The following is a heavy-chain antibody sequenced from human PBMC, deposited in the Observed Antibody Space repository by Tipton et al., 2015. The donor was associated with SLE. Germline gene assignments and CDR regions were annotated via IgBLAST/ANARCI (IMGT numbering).Heavy chain of an antibody. V-gene: IGHV4-39*01. J-gene: IGHJ3*01. CDR1: GGSITSYSYY. Sequence: TLSLTCSVSGGSITSYSYYWGWVRQPPGKGLEWIGNVYYYGETYSSSSLKSRVTISVDTAKNQFSLQLKSVTAADTAMYYCANFQRFPMHAFAYWGHGTMVAVSS. CDR2: VYYYGET. D-gene: IGHD2/OR15-2a*01. CDR3: ANFQRFPMHAFAY.